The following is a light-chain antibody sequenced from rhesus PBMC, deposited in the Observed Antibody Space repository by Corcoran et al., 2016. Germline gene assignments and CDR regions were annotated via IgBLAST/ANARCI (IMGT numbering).Light chain of an antibody. V-gene: IGKV1-94*01. CDR3: LQDYTAPLT. Sequence: TCRTGVSFRFSDSGSGTDFTLTINSLQPEDVATYYCLQDYTAPLTFGGGTKVEIK. J-gene: IGKJ4*01.